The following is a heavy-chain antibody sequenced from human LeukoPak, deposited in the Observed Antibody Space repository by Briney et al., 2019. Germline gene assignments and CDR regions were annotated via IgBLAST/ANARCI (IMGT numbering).Heavy chain of an antibody. V-gene: IGHV4-39*01. CDR2: IYYSGSI. Sequence: SETLSLTYTVSGGSISSSSYYWGWIRPPPGRGREWFGSIYYSGSIYYNPSLKSRVTISVDTSKNQFSLKLGSVTAADTAVYYCARLKIRDGAYYYDFWSGYHYYFDYWGQGTLVTVSS. D-gene: IGHD3-3*01. CDR3: ARLKIRDGAYYYDFWSGYHYYFDY. J-gene: IGHJ4*02. CDR1: GGSISSSSYY.